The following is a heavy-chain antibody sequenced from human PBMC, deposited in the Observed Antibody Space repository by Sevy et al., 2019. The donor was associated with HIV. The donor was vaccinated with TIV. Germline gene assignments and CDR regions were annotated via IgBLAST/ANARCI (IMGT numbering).Heavy chain of an antibody. CDR1: GHTLTEFS. CDR3: TTTKDYYDSSGYPFDY. CDR2: FDPEDRKR. Sequence: ASVKVSCKVSGHTLTEFSMHWVRQAPGKGLEWMGTFDPEDRKRVHAQNFQGRVTMTEDTSTDTAYMELSSLRSEDTAVYYCTTTKDYYDSSGYPFDYWGQGTLVTVSS. J-gene: IGHJ4*02. V-gene: IGHV1-24*01. D-gene: IGHD3-22*01.